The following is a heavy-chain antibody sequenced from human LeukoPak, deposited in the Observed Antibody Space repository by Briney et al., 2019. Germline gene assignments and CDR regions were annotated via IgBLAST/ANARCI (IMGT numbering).Heavy chain of an antibody. Sequence: SETLSLTCTVSGGSISSHYWSWVRQPAGKGLEWIGRIYTSGSTNYNPSLKSRVTMSVDTSKHQFFLNLSSVTAADTAVYYCARLSLKWELLGNWFDPWGQGTLVTVSS. D-gene: IGHD1-26*01. CDR2: IYTSGST. V-gene: IGHV4-4*07. J-gene: IGHJ5*02. CDR3: ARLSLKWELLGNWFDP. CDR1: GGSISSHY.